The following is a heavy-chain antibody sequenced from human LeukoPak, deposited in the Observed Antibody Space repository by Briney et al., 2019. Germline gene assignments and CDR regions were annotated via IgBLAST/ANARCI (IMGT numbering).Heavy chain of an antibody. CDR2: ISAYNGNT. V-gene: IGHV1-18*01. CDR3: ARDSVVVPTAAYYYYMDV. J-gene: IGHJ6*03. CDR1: GYTFNSCG. D-gene: IGHD2-2*01. Sequence: GASVKVSCKASGYTFNSCGITWVRQAPGQGLEWMGWISAYNGNTNYAQKLQGRVTLTTDTSTSTAYMELRSLRSDDTAVYYCARDSVVVPTAAYYYYMDVWGKGTTVTVSS.